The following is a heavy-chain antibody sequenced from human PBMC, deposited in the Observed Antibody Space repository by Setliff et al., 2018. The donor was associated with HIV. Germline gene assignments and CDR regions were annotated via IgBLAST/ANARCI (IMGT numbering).Heavy chain of an antibody. CDR3: ARGMVRGLRWDS. CDR2: VIHSGST. Sequence: LSLTCAVYVGSFSGYYWSWIRQPPGKGLEWIGEVIHSGSTNYNPSLKSRVTISVDTSKNQFSLELSSVTAADTAVYYCARGMVRGLRWDSWGQGTLVTVSS. J-gene: IGHJ4*02. CDR1: VGSFSGYY. V-gene: IGHV4-34*01. D-gene: IGHD3-10*01.